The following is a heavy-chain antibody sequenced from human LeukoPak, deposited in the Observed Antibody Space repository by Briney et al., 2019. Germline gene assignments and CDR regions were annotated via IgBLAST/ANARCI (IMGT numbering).Heavy chain of an antibody. Sequence: SETLSLTCTVSGGSISSYYWSWIRQPPGKGLEWIGYIYYSGSTNYNPSLKSRVTISVDTSKNQFSLKLSSVTAADTAVYYCACITMVRGVDYWGQGTLVTVSS. CDR2: IYYSGST. J-gene: IGHJ4*02. CDR3: ACITMVRGVDY. V-gene: IGHV4-59*01. D-gene: IGHD3-10*01. CDR1: GGSISSYY.